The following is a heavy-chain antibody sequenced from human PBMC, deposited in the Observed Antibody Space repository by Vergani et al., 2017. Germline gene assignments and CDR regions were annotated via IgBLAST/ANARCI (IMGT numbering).Heavy chain of an antibody. V-gene: IGHV1-69*12. D-gene: IGHD2-2*01. CDR2: IIPIFGTA. Sequence: QVQLVQSGAEVKKPGSSVKVSCKASGGTFSSYAISWVRQAPGQGLEWMGGIIPIFGTANYAQKFQGRVTITADESTSTAYMELSSLRSEDTAVYYCARGIVVVPAAMDEGPLDYWGQGTLVTVSS. J-gene: IGHJ4*02. CDR1: GGTFSSYA. CDR3: ARGIVVVPAAMDEGPLDY.